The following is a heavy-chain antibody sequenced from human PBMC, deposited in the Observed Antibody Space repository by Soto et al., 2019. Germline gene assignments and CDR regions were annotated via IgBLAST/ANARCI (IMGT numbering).Heavy chain of an antibody. CDR1: GFTFDDYT. J-gene: IGHJ3*02. D-gene: IGHD2-21*02. CDR2: ISCVCGST. CDR3: AKEADLDAFDI. Sequence: PGGSLRLSCAASGFTFDDYTMHWVRQAPGKGLEWVSLISCVCGSTYYADSVNGRFTISRDNSKNSLFLQMNSLRTEDAALYYCAKEADLDAFDIWGQGTMVTVSS. V-gene: IGHV3-43*01.